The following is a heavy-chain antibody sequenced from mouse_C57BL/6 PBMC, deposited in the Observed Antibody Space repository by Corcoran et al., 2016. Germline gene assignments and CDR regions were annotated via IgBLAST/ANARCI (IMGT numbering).Heavy chain of an antibody. D-gene: IGHD3-3*01. CDR2: INPNNGGT. Sequence: EVQLQQSGPELVKPGASVKISCKASGYTFTDYSMNWVKQSHGKSLEWIGDINPNNGGTSYNQKFKGKATLTVDKSSSTAYMELRSLTSEDSAVYYCTRRAYFGMDYWGQGTSVTVSS. CDR1: GYTFTDYS. J-gene: IGHJ4*01. V-gene: IGHV1-26*01. CDR3: TRRAYFGMDY.